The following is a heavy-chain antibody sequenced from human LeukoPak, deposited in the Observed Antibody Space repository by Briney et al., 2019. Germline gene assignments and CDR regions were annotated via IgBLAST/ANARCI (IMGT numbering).Heavy chain of an antibody. CDR2: IFHSGVT. CDR1: NGSINSHY. V-gene: IGHV4-59*11. CDR3: ARGGNSSWTDNWLDP. D-gene: IGHD4-23*01. Sequence: PSETLSLTCTVSNGSINSHYWTWLRQPPGKGLEWIGFIFHSGVTNYNPSLKSRVTISVDTSNNQFSLKLTSMTAADTAFYYCARGGNSSWTDNWLDPWGQGTLVTVSS. J-gene: IGHJ5*02.